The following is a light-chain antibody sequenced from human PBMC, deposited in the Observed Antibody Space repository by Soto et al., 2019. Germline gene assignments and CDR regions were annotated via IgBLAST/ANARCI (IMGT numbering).Light chain of an antibody. J-gene: IGLJ1*01. CDR3: CSYAGSSTYV. CDR1: SIDVGSYNL. Sequence: QYALTQPASVSGSPGQSITISCTGTSIDVGSYNLVSWYQQHPGKAPKLMIYEGSKRPSGVSNRFSGSKSGNTASLTISGLQAEDEADYYCCSYAGSSTYVFGTGTKLTVL. CDR2: EGS. V-gene: IGLV2-23*01.